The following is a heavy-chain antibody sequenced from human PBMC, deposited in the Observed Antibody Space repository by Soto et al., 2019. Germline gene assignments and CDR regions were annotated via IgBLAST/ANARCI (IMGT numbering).Heavy chain of an antibody. CDR1: GFTFSSYA. CDR2: ISSNGGST. CDR3: ARSRYAWGFLRPPNYFDY. J-gene: IGHJ4*02. V-gene: IGHV3-64*01. Sequence: EVQLVESGGGLVQPGGSLRLSCAAYGFTFSSYAMHWVRQAPGKGLEYVSAISSNGGSTYYANSVKGRSTISRDNSKNTLYLQMGSLRAEDMAVYYCARSRYAWGFLRPPNYFDYWGQGTLVTVSS. D-gene: IGHD3-16*01.